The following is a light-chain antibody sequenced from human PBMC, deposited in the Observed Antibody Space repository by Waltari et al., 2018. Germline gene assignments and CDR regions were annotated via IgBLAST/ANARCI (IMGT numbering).Light chain of an antibody. CDR2: EVS. V-gene: IGLV2-14*01. CDR1: SSDVGGYDY. J-gene: IGLJ2*01. Sequence: QSALTQPASVSGSPGQSITISCTGTSSDVGGYDYVSWYQHRPVKAPKLMIYEVSNRPSGVSDRFSGSKSGNTASLTISGLQAEDEADCYCSSYTASSTVLFGGGTKLTVL. CDR3: SSYTASSTVL.